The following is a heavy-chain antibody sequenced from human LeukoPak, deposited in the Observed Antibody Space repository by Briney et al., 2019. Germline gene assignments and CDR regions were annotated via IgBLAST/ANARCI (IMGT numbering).Heavy chain of an antibody. V-gene: IGHV3-48*01. Sequence: PGGFLRLSCAASGFTFSSYSMNWVRQAPGKGLEWVSYISSSSSTIYYADSVKGRFTISRDNAKNSLYLQMNSLRAEDTAVYYCARAHHRRVYDYVWGSYPYWGQGTLVTVSS. J-gene: IGHJ4*02. CDR1: GFTFSSYS. CDR3: ARAHHRRVYDYVWGSYPY. CDR2: ISSSSSTI. D-gene: IGHD3-16*02.